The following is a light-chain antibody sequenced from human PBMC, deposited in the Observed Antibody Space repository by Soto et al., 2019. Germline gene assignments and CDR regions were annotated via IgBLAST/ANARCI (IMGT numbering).Light chain of an antibody. J-gene: IGLJ3*02. V-gene: IGLV2-14*01. CDR1: SSDVGSYNY. CDR3: SSYTSSSTLRWV. Sequence: QSALTQPASVSGSPGQSITISCTGTSSDVGSYNYVSWYQHHPGKAPKLMIYEVSDRPSAVSNRVSGSKSGNTASLNISGLQAEDEADYYCSSYTSSSTLRWVFGGGTQLTVL. CDR2: EVS.